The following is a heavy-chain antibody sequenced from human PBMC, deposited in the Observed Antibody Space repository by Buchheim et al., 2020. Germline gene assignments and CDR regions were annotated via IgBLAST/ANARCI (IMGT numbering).Heavy chain of an antibody. CDR3: ARVEYSSDWYGAFDY. V-gene: IGHV3-73*02. D-gene: IGHD6-19*01. CDR1: GFTFSGSA. Sequence: EVQLVESGGGLVQPGGSLKLSCAASGFTFSGSAMHWVRQASGKGLEWVGRIRGKANSYATAYAASVKGRFTISRDDSQNTAYLQMDSLRAQDTAVYYCARVEYSSDWYGAFDYWGQGTL. J-gene: IGHJ4*02. CDR2: IRGKANSYAT.